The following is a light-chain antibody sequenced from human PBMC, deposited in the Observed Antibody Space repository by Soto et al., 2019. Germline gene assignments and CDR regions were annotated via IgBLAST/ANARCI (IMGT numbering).Light chain of an antibody. J-gene: IGLJ3*02. V-gene: IGLV7-46*01. CDR2: DTS. Sequence: QTVVTQEPSLTVSPGGTVTRTCGSSTGAVTSGHYPYWFQQKPGQAPRTLIYDTSNKHSWTPARFSGSLLGGKAALTLSGAQPEDEADYYCMLSYSTTRAGVFGGGTKLTVL. CDR3: MLSYSTTRAGV. CDR1: TGAVTSGHY.